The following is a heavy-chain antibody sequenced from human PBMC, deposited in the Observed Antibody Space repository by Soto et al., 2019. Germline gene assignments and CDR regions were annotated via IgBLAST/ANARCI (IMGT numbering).Heavy chain of an antibody. CDR1: GGSISSGDYY. Sequence: SDPLSLTCTVSGGSISSGDYYWSWIRQPPGKGLEWIGYIYYSGCTYYNPSLKSRVTISVDTSKNQFSLKLSSVTAADTAVHYRDRDHAESYYYGMDLWGQGTTVTVSS. V-gene: IGHV4-30-4*02. CDR3: DRDHAESYYYGMDL. J-gene: IGHJ6*02. CDR2: IYYSGCT.